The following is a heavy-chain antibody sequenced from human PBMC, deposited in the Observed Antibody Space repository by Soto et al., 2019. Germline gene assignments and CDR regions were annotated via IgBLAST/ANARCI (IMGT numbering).Heavy chain of an antibody. V-gene: IGHV3-21*06. CDR1: GFTFTRYS. J-gene: IGHJ4*02. Sequence: GGSLRLSCAASGFTFTRYSMNWVRQAPGKGLEWGPSISSTNNYIYYGDSMKGRFTISRDNAKNSLYLEMNSLRAEDTAVYYCARESEDLTSNFDYWGQGTLVTVSS. CDR3: ARESEDLTSNFDY. CDR2: ISSTNNYI.